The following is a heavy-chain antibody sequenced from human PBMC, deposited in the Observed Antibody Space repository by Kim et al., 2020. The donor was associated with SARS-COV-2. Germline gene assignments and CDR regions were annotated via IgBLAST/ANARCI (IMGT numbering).Heavy chain of an antibody. Sequence: GGSLRLSCAASGFTFSRYDMHWVRQAPGKGLEWVAVISDDANDKYYADSVKGRVTISRDNSKSTLYLQINSLRPEDTAVYYCAKSATTEPRRFYLEHWGQGTPVTVSS. CDR3: AKSATTEPRRFYLEH. D-gene: IGHD4-17*01. CDR2: ISDDANDK. V-gene: IGHV3-30*18. J-gene: IGHJ1*01. CDR1: GFTFSRYD.